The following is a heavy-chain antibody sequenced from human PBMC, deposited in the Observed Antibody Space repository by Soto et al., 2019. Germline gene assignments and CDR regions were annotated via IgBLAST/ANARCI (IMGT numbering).Heavy chain of an antibody. Sequence: SETLSLTCPVSGGSISSSSYYWGWIRQPPGKGLEWIGSIYYSGSTYYNPSLKSRVTISVDTSKNQFSLKLSSVTAADTAVYYCARHIFGTRIAAAGNWFDPWGQGTLVTVSS. CDR2: IYYSGST. CDR3: ARHIFGTRIAAAGNWFDP. D-gene: IGHD6-13*01. V-gene: IGHV4-39*01. J-gene: IGHJ5*02. CDR1: GGSISSSSYY.